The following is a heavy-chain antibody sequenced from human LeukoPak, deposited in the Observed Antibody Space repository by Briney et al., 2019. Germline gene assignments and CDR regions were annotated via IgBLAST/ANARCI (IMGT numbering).Heavy chain of an antibody. CDR3: AREVVSGWTNQQSNWFDP. CDR1: GYSISSGTYY. CDR2: ISTSGST. Sequence: SETLSLTCTVSGYSISSGTYYWTWIRQPAGKGLEWIGRISTSGSTNYNPSLKSRVTISLDTSKNQFSLKLSSVTAADTAVYYCAREVVSGWTNQQSNWFDPWGQGTLVTVSS. V-gene: IGHV4-61*02. J-gene: IGHJ5*02. D-gene: IGHD6-19*01.